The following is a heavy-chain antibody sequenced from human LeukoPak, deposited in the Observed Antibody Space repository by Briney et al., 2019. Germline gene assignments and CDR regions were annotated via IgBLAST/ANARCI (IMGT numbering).Heavy chain of an antibody. CDR3: TRDHSSGSDY. D-gene: IGHD3-10*01. CDR2: INTDGRNT. J-gene: IGHJ4*02. V-gene: IGHV3-74*01. CDR1: GFTFSRYW. Sequence: GGSLRLSCAVSGFTFSRYWMHGVRQAPGRGLMWVSRINTDGRNTNYADSVKGRFIISRDNAKNTLYLQMNSLRAEDTAVYYCTRDHSSGSDYWGQGTLVTVSS.